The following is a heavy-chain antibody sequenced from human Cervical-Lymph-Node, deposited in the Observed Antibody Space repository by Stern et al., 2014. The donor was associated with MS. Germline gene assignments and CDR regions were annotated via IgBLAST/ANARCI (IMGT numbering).Heavy chain of an antibody. J-gene: IGHJ4*02. CDR2: ISFDGREK. CDR3: ARGMRYDDSGYYFDN. Sequence: QLVQSGGGVVQPGRSLRLSCATSGFTFSSYSMHWVRQAPGKGLEWVTTISFDGREKFCADSVKGRFTISRDSSKNAVFVQMNSLRAEDTAVYYCARGMRYDDSGYYFDNWGRGTLITVSS. V-gene: IGHV3-30*01. D-gene: IGHD3-22*01. CDR1: GFTFSSYS.